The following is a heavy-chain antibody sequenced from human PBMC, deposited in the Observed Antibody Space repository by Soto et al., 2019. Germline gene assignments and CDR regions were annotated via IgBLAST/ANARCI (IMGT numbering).Heavy chain of an antibody. Sequence: SETLSLTCTVPGGSISNYYWSWIRQPPGNELEWIAYIYYNGITNYNPSLKSRVTISVDTSKNQFSLTLTSVTAADTAVYYCARGRRYYYDNTGPFYFEHWGQGTLVTVSS. V-gene: IGHV4-59*01. CDR2: IYYNGIT. J-gene: IGHJ4*02. CDR1: GGSISNYY. D-gene: IGHD3-22*01. CDR3: ARGRRYYYDNTGPFYFEH.